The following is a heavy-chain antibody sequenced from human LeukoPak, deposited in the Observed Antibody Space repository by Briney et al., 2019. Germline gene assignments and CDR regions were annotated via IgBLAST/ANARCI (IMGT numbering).Heavy chain of an antibody. CDR3: ARGAAPDLYYFDY. CDR1: GFTLSNYY. V-gene: IGHV3-11*04. Sequence: GGSLRLSCVASGFTLSNYYMGWMRQAPGKGLEWVAYISRSGDSIHHADSVKGRFTISRDNAKNTLYLQLNSLRADDTAVYYCARGAAPDLYYFDYWAQGTLVTVSS. CDR2: ISRSGDSI. J-gene: IGHJ4*02. D-gene: IGHD6-13*01.